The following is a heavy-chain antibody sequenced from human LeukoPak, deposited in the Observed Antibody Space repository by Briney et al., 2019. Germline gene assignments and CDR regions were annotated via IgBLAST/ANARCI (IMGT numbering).Heavy chain of an antibody. J-gene: IGHJ5*02. V-gene: IGHV1-69*04. CDR3: ATRGYYDSSETGWFDP. D-gene: IGHD3-22*01. CDR2: IIPILGIA. Sequence: SVKVSCKASGGTFSSYAISWVRQAPGQGLEWMGRIIPILGIANYAQKFQGRVTITADKSTSTAYMELSSLRSEDTAVYYCATRGYYDSSETGWFDPWGQGTLVTVSS. CDR1: GGTFSSYA.